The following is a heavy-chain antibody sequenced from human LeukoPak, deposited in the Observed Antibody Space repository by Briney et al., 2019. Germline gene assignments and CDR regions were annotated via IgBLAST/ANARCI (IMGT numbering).Heavy chain of an antibody. D-gene: IGHD6-13*01. CDR1: GFSFSDYY. V-gene: IGHV3-11*04. J-gene: IGHJ4*02. CDR3: ARELVPGTFDY. CDR2: SSSSGSST. Sequence: GGSLRLSCAASGFSFSDYYMNWIRQAPGKGLEWVSYSSSSGSSTYYADSVKGRFTISRDYAKNALFLQMNSLRAEDTAVYYCARELVPGTFDYWGQGTLVTVSS.